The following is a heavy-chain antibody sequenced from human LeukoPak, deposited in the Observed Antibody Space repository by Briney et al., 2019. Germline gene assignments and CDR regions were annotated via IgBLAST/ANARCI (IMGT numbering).Heavy chain of an antibody. V-gene: IGHV3-7*01. D-gene: IGHD6-13*01. J-gene: IGHJ4*02. Sequence: GGSLRLSCAASGFSFSTYWMSWVRQTPEKGLEFVANIDQGGSVRNYMDTLKGRCTISRDNAKKSLYLEINSLRADDTAVYYCARDPESSSFDLWGRGALVTVSS. CDR3: ARDPESSSFDL. CDR2: IDQGGSVR. CDR1: GFSFSTYW.